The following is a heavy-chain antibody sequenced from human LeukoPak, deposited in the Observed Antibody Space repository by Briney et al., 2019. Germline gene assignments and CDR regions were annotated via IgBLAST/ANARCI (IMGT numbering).Heavy chain of an antibody. Sequence: SETLSLTCTVSGGSISSYYWSWLRQPPGKGLEWIGYIYYSGSTNYNPSLKSRVTISVDTSKNQFSLKLSSVTAADTAVYHCARDHTTVTTSEGPTLVEWGQGTLVTVSS. V-gene: IGHV4-59*01. CDR2: IYYSGST. J-gene: IGHJ4*02. CDR1: GGSISSYY. D-gene: IGHD4-17*01. CDR3: ARDHTTVTTSEGPTLVE.